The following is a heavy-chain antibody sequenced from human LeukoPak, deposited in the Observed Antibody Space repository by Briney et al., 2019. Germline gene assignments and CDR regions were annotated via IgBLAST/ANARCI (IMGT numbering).Heavy chain of an antibody. Sequence: SEALSVTCTEPGGSISSGSYYWSWIRLPAGKGLELIGRIYTSGSTHYNPSLTSRVTIPVDTSKKQFSLKLSSVNAADTAVYYCARDGNIRYFYGMDVGGQGTTDTVSS. CDR1: GGSISSGSYY. CDR2: IYTSGST. D-gene: IGHD2/OR15-2a*01. J-gene: IGHJ6*02. CDR3: ARDGNIRYFYGMDV. V-gene: IGHV4-61*02.